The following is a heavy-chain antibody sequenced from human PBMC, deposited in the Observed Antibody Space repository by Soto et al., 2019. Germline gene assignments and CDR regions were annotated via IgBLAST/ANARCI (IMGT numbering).Heavy chain of an antibody. CDR1: GYTFTSYG. CDR2: ISAYNGNT. V-gene: IGHV1-18*01. Sequence: QVQLVQSGAEVKKPGASVKVSCKASGYTFTSYGISWVRQAPGQGLEWMGWISAYNGNTNYAQKLQGRVTMTTDTSPSTAYMELRSLRSDDTAVYYCARDRPGVFHEMYYDYIWGSYKDAFDIWGQGTMVTVSS. CDR3: ARDRPGVFHEMYYDYIWGSYKDAFDI. D-gene: IGHD3-16*01. J-gene: IGHJ3*02.